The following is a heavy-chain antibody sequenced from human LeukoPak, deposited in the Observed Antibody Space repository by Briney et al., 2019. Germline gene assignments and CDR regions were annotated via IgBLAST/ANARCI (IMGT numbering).Heavy chain of an antibody. D-gene: IGHD3-22*01. J-gene: IGHJ4*02. Sequence: GESLKISCKGSGYSFTSYWIGWVRQMPGKGLEWMGIIYPGNSDTRYSPSFQGQVTIAAVKSISTAYLQWSSLKASDTAMYYCARRRGDTYYYDSSGYPFDYWGQGTLVTVSS. CDR2: IYPGNSDT. CDR1: GYSFTSYW. CDR3: ARRRGDTYYYDSSGYPFDY. V-gene: IGHV5-51*01.